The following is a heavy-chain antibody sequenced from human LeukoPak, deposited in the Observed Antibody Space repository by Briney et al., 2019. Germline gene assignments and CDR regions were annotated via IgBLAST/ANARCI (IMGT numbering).Heavy chain of an antibody. Sequence: GGSLRLSCSASGFTFRSFWMTWVRQAPGKGLELVANIKEDGSDANYVDAVKGRFTISRDNAKDSLYLQMNSVRPEDTAVYYCATYWRYFDWLLSDIWGLGTMVTVSS. J-gene: IGHJ3*02. V-gene: IGHV3-7*02. CDR3: ATYWRYFDWLLSDI. CDR2: IKEDGSDA. CDR1: GFTFRSFW. D-gene: IGHD3-9*01.